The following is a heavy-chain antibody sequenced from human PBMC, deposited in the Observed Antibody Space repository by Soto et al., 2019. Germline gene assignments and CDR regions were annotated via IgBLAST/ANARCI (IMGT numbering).Heavy chain of an antibody. CDR1: GYTFTSYA. V-gene: IGHV1-3*01. J-gene: IGHJ6*02. CDR2: INAGNGNT. Sequence: QVPLVQSGAEVKKPGASVKVSCKASGYTFTSYAMHWVRQAPGQRLEWMGWINAGNGNTKYSQKFQGRVTITRDTSASTAYMELSSLRSEDTAVYYCARGDIVVVPAAEDYYYYGMDVWGQGTTVTVSS. CDR3: ARGDIVVVPAAEDYYYYGMDV. D-gene: IGHD2-2*01.